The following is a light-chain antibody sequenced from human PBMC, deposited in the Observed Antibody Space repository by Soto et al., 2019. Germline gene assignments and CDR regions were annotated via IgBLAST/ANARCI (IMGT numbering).Light chain of an antibody. Sequence: IVLTQSPATLSVSPGDRATLSCRASQSLSSNLAWYQQKPGQAPRLLIYGASTRAIGISARFSGSGSGSEFTLTISSLQSEDLAVYYCQQYNYWPPWTFGQGTKVDIK. V-gene: IGKV3-15*01. CDR1: QSLSSN. CDR3: QQYNYWPPWT. J-gene: IGKJ1*01. CDR2: GAS.